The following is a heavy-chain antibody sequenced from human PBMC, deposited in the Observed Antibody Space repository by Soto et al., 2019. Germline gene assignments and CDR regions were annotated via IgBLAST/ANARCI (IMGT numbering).Heavy chain of an antibody. CDR2: ISAYNGNT. V-gene: IGHV1-18*01. D-gene: IGHD2-2*01. J-gene: IGHJ5*02. CDR1: GYTFTSYG. CDR3: ARGYCSSTSCYLPRGWFDP. Sequence: QIQLVQSGVEVKKPGASVKVSCKASGYTFTSYGISWVRQAPGQGLEWMGWISAYNGNTNYAQKLQGRGTMTTDTSTSTAYMELRSLRSDDTAVYSCARGYCSSTSCYLPRGWFDPWGQGTLVTVSS.